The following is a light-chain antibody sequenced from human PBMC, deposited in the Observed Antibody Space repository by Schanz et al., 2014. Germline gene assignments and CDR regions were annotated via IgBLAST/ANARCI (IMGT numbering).Light chain of an antibody. J-gene: IGLJ3*02. Sequence: QSALTQPASVSGSPGQSITISCTGTSSDVGTYNYVSWYQHHPGKAPKLMIYDVSDRPSGVPDRFSGSKSGNTASLTVSGLQAEDEADYYCQSYDRSLSAWVFGGGTKLTVL. CDR1: SSDVGTYNY. CDR3: QSYDRSLSAWV. CDR2: DVS. V-gene: IGLV2-14*03.